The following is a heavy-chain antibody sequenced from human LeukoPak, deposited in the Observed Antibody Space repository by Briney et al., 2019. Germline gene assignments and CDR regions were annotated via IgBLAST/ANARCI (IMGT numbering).Heavy chain of an antibody. D-gene: IGHD4-23*01. CDR2: INSDGSST. CDR1: GFTFSTYW. CDR3: SRLYYSGYSGVDY. V-gene: IGHV3-74*01. J-gene: IGHJ4*02. Sequence: GGSLRLSCAASGFTFSTYWMHWVRHAPGKGLVWVSRINSDGSSTNYADSVKGRFTISRDNAKNTLYLQMTNLIAEDTAVYYCSRLYYSGYSGVDYWGQGTLVTVSS.